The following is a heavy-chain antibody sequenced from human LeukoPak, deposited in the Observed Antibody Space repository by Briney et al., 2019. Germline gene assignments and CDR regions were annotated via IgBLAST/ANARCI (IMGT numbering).Heavy chain of an antibody. Sequence: QTGGSLRLSCAASGFTFSSYEMNWVRQAPGKGLEWVSYIRSSDSTIYYADSVKGRFTISRDNAKNSLYLQMNSLRAEDTAVYYCARGPYASGSYLFGYYFDYWGQGTLVTVSS. CDR3: ARGPYASGSYLFGYYFDY. D-gene: IGHD3-10*01. CDR1: GFTFSSYE. J-gene: IGHJ4*02. CDR2: IRSSDSTI. V-gene: IGHV3-48*03.